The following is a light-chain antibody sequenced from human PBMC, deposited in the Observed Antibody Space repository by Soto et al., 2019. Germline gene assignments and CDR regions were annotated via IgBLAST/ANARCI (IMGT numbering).Light chain of an antibody. J-gene: IGLJ1*01. CDR2: DVS. V-gene: IGLV2-14*01. CDR3: SSYTSSSTRV. CDR1: SSDVGGYNY. Sequence: QSVLTQPASVSGSPGQSITTSCTGTSSDVGGYNYASWYQQHPGKAPKLMIYDVSNRPSGVSNRFSGSKSGNTASLTISGLQAEDEADYYCSSYTSSSTRVFGTGTKVTVL.